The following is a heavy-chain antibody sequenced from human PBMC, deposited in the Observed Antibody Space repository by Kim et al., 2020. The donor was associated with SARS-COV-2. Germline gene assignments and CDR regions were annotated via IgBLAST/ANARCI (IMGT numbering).Heavy chain of an antibody. CDR1: GYIFSDYS. V-gene: IGHV3-23*01. CDR2: ISVSGDAT. D-gene: IGHD3-10*01. Sequence: WGSLRLSCVASGYIFSDYSMTWVRQAPGKGLEWVSAISVSGDATYYAAPVQGRFTISRDNSNNTLFLQMNNLRADDTAVYYSGKDRDGVGYWADPRGQRT. CDR3: GKDRDGVGYWADP. J-gene: IGHJ5*02.